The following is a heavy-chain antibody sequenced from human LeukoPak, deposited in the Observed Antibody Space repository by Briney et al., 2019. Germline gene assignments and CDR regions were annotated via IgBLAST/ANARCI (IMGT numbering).Heavy chain of an antibody. CDR1: GYSFTSYW. D-gene: IGHD3-22*01. Sequence: GESLKISCKGSGYSFTSYWIGWVRQMPGKGLEWMGIIYPGDSDTRYSPSFQGQVTISADKSICTAYLQWSSLKASDTAMYYCASPDYYDSSGYSPGVGYWGQGTLVTVSS. CDR3: ASPDYYDSSGYSPGVGY. V-gene: IGHV5-51*01. CDR2: IYPGDSDT. J-gene: IGHJ4*02.